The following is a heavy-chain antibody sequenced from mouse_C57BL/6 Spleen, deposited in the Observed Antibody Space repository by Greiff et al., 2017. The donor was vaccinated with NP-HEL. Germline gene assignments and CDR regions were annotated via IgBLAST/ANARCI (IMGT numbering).Heavy chain of an antibody. D-gene: IGHD1-1*01. Sequence: EVKLMESGGGLVKPGGSLKLSCAASGFTFSSYTMSWVRQTPEKRLEWVATISGGGGNTYYPDSVKGRFTISRDNAKNTLYLQMSSLRSEDTALYYYARVYGSRFDCWGQGTTLTVSS. CDR3: ARVYGSRFDC. J-gene: IGHJ2*01. CDR1: GFTFSSYT. CDR2: ISGGGGNT. V-gene: IGHV5-9*01.